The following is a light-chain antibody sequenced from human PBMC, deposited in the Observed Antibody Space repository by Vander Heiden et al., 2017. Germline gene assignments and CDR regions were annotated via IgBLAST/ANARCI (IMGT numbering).Light chain of an antibody. Sequence: SSELTQDPAVSVALVQTVRITCQGDSLRSYYASWYKQKPGQAPVLVIYGKNNRPSGIPDRFSGSSSGNTASLTITGAQAEDEADYYCNSRDSSGNHHVFGTGTKVTVL. J-gene: IGLJ1*01. CDR3: NSRDSSGNHHV. V-gene: IGLV3-19*01. CDR2: GKN. CDR1: SLRSYY.